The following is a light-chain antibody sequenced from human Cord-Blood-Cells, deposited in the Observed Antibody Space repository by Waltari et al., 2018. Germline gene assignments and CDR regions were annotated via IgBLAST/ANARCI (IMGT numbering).Light chain of an antibody. CDR1: QSVSSN. Sequence: EIVMTQSPVTLSVSPGERATLSCRASQSVSSNLAWYQQKPGQAPRLRIYGASTRATGIPARFSGSGSGTEFTLTISSLQSEDFAVYYCQQYNNWPKTFGQGTKVEIK. J-gene: IGKJ1*01. CDR3: QQYNNWPKT. CDR2: GAS. V-gene: IGKV3-15*01.